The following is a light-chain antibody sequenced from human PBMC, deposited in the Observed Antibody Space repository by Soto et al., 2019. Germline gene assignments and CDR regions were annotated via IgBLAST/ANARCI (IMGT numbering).Light chain of an antibody. CDR2: GAS. CDR1: QSVSNNY. CDR3: QQYGGSRWT. V-gene: IGKV3-20*01. J-gene: IGKJ1*01. Sequence: EIVLTQSPGTLSLSPGERATLSCRSSQSVSNNYLAWYQKKPGQDPRLLIYGASNRATGIPDRFSGSGSGTDFNLTISRLDTEDFAVYYCQQYGGSRWTFGQGTKVDIK.